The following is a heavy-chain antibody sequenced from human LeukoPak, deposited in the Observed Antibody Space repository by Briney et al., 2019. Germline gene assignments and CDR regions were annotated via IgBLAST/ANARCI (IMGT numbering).Heavy chain of an antibody. J-gene: IGHJ4*02. CDR1: GFTFSSYS. D-gene: IGHD1-26*01. V-gene: IGHV3-21*01. Sequence: GGSLRLSCAASGFTFSSYSMNWVRQAPGKGLEWVSSISSSSSYIYYADSVKGRFAISRDNSKNSLYLQMNSLRAEDTAVYYCARGATTFSSLPGFDYWGQGTLVTVSS. CDR2: ISSSSSYI. CDR3: ARGATTFSSLPGFDY.